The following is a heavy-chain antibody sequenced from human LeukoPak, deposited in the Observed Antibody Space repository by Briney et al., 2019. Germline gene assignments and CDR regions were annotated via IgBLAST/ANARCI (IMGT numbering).Heavy chain of an antibody. D-gene: IGHD1/OR15-1a*01. Sequence: PSETLSLTCGVYGGSFSGHYWRWIRQPPGKGLEWIGEINPSGSTNYNQSLKSRVTMSLDTSKNQFSLKVSSVTAADTAIYYRVSVRRGNTFDYWGQGTLVTVSS. CDR3: VSVRRGNTFDY. CDR1: GGSFSGHY. CDR2: INPSGST. V-gene: IGHV4-34*01. J-gene: IGHJ4*02.